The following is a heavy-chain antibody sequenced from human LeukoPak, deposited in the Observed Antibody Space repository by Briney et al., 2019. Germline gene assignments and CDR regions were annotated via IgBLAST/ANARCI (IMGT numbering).Heavy chain of an antibody. CDR3: ARDYYDFWSGRYFDY. D-gene: IGHD3-3*01. CDR1: GGSISSGDYY. CDR2: IYYSGST. V-gene: IGHV4-30-4*08. J-gene: IGHJ4*02. Sequence: SETLSLTCTVSGGSISSGDYYWSWIRQPPGKGLEWIGYIYYSGSTYYNPSLKSRVTISVDTSKNQFSLKLSSVTAADTAVYYCARDYYDFWSGRYFDYWGQGTLVTVSS.